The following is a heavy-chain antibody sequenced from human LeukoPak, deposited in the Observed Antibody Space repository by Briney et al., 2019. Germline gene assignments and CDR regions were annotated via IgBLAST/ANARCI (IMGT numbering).Heavy chain of an antibody. V-gene: IGHV1-2*02. CDR1: GYTFTAYY. Sequence: ASTKVSCKASGYTFTAYYIHWVRQAPGQGLEWMGWINPKSGGTEYAQRFQARVTVTRDTSISTAYLEVSSLRSDDTAVYYCVLRARGVAATKSFDFWGQGTLVTVSS. CDR2: INPKSGGT. J-gene: IGHJ4*02. D-gene: IGHD5-24*01. CDR3: VLRARGVAATKSFDF.